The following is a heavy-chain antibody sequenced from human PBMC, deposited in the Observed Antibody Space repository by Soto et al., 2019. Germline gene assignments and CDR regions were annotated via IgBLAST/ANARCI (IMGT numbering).Heavy chain of an antibody. V-gene: IGHV3-53*01. CDR2: IYSGGST. CDR3: ARAPGSSGYSAYFDY. Sequence: EVQLVESGGSLIQPGGSLRLSCAASGFTVSSSYMSWVRQAPGQGLEWVLVIYSGGSTYYADSVKGRFTISRDNSKTTLYLQMNSLRAEDTAVYYCARAPGSSGYSAYFDYWGQGTLVTVSS. D-gene: IGHD3-22*01. CDR1: GFTVSSSY. J-gene: IGHJ4*02.